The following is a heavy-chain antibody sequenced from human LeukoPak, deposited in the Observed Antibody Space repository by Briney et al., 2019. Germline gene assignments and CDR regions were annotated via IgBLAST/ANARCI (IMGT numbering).Heavy chain of an antibody. Sequence: GGPLRLSCVGSGFIFSSFAMSWVRQAPGKGLEWVSTISGGGGYTYFADSVKGRFTVSRDDSKSMHFLQMNSLRPEDTALYFCAKRITMSAGYYLDSWGRGTLVTVSS. D-gene: IGHD2-15*01. J-gene: IGHJ4*02. CDR2: ISGGGGYT. V-gene: IGHV3-23*01. CDR1: GFIFSSFA. CDR3: AKRITMSAGYYLDS.